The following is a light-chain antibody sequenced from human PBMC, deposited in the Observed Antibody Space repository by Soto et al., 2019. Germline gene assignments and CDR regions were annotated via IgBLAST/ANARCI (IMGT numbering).Light chain of an antibody. CDR2: DAS. J-gene: IGKJ5*01. Sequence: AIQLTQSPSSLSASVGDRVTITCRASQGISGAFAWYQQKPGRAPTLLIYDASSLESGVPSRFSGSESGTDFTLTISSLQAEDFATYYCQQFHTYPVTFGQGTRLEIK. CDR1: QGISGA. V-gene: IGKV1-13*02. CDR3: QQFHTYPVT.